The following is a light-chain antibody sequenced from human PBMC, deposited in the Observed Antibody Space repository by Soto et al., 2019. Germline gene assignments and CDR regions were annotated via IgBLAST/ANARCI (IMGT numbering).Light chain of an antibody. V-gene: IGKV3-11*01. CDR2: NAS. Sequence: IVLTQSPATLSLSPGERATLSCRASESVSNYLAWYQQKPGQAPRLLISNASDRATGIPARFSGRGSGTDFTLTISSLEPEDFAVYFCQQRSDWPTFGQGTRVEIK. J-gene: IGKJ1*01. CDR1: ESVSNY. CDR3: QQRSDWPT.